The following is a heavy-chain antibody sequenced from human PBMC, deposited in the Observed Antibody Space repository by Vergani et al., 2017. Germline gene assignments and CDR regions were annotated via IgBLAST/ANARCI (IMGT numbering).Heavy chain of an antibody. J-gene: IGHJ4*02. CDR1: GYSISSGYY. CDR3: ARDSGLSLYYFDY. V-gene: IGHV4-38-2*02. Sequence: QVQLQESGPGLVKPSETLSITCTVSGYSISSGYYWGWIRQPPGKGLEWIGSIYHSGSTYYNPSLKSRVTISVDTSKNQFSLKLSSVTAADTAVYYCARDSGLSLYYFDYWGQGTLVTVSS. CDR2: IYHSGST. D-gene: IGHD6-25*01.